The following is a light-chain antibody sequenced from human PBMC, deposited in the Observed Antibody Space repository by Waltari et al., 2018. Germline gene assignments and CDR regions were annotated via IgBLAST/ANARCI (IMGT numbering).Light chain of an antibody. CDR2: EVI. J-gene: IGLJ2*01. Sequence: QSALTQPASVSGSPGQSITISCTGSSSDIGSYNVVSWYQHHPGKAPKLVIYEVINRPSGVANRLSGSKSGNTASLTISGLQAEDEADYYCCSYAGSVVFGGGTKLTVL. V-gene: IGLV2-23*02. CDR3: CSYAGSVV. CDR1: SSDIGSYNV.